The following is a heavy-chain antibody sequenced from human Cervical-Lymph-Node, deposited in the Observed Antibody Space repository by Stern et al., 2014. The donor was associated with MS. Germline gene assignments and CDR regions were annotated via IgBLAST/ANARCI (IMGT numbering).Heavy chain of an antibody. V-gene: IGHV4-59*01. CDR1: GGSIRTFS. D-gene: IGHD4-23*01. CDR2: VYYNGST. CDR3: ARHSVGVKDFDS. Sequence: VQLEESGPGLVKPSETLSLTCTVSGGSIRTFSWSWIRQPPGRGLEWIGCVYYNGSTTHNPSVKIRVTMSVDTSKSQLSLRLHSVTAADTAVYYCARHSVGVKDFDSWGQGTLVTVPS. J-gene: IGHJ4*02.